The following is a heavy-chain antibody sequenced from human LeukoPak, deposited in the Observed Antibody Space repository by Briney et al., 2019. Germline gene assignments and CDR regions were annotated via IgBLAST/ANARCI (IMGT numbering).Heavy chain of an antibody. CDR3: ARGRGAVAYYYYYMDV. CDR1: GGSISSYY. D-gene: IGHD6-19*01. V-gene: IGHV4-59*01. Sequence: SETLSLTCTVSGGSISSYYWSWIRQPPGKGLEWIGYIYYSGSTNYNPSLKSRVTISVDTSKNQFSLKLSSVTAADTAVYYCARGRGAVAYYYYYMDVWGKGTTVTVSS. CDR2: IYYSGST. J-gene: IGHJ6*03.